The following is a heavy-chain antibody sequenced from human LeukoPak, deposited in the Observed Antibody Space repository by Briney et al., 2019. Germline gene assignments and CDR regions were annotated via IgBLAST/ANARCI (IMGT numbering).Heavy chain of an antibody. CDR3: AKKRDAFDI. CDR2: LTDSGGTT. CDR1: GFTLSSYA. Sequence: GGFLRLSCVASGFTLSSYAMGWVRQAPGKRPEWVSSLTDSGGTTYYVDSVKGRFTISRDNSKNTLYLHMNSLRAEDTAMYYCAKKRDAFDIWGQGTVVAVSS. D-gene: IGHD5-24*01. V-gene: IGHV3-23*01. J-gene: IGHJ3*02.